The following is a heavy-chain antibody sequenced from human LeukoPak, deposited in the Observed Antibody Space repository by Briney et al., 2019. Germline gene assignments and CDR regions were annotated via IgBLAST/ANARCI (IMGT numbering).Heavy chain of an antibody. CDR2: ISWNSGSI. CDR1: GFTFDDYA. Sequence: GGSLRLSCAASGFTFDDYAMHWARQAPGKGLEWVSGISWNSGSIGYADSVKGRFTISRDNAKNSLYLQMNSLRAEDTALYYCAKDKGQWEPLEYWGQGTLVTVSS. V-gene: IGHV3-9*01. D-gene: IGHD1-26*01. CDR3: AKDKGQWEPLEY. J-gene: IGHJ4*02.